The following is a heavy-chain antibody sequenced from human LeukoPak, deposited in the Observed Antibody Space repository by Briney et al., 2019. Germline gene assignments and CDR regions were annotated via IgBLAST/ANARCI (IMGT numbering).Heavy chain of an antibody. D-gene: IGHD4-17*01. CDR1: GFTFSKYW. CDR2: INSDGSNT. CDR3: ASTNDYADENY. V-gene: IGHV3-74*01. J-gene: IGHJ4*02. Sequence: GGSLRLSCAASGFTFSKYWMHRVRQAPGKGLVWVSRINSDGSNTNYADSVKGRFTVSRDNTKNTLFLQMNNARAEDTAVYYCASTNDYADENYWGQGTLVTVSS.